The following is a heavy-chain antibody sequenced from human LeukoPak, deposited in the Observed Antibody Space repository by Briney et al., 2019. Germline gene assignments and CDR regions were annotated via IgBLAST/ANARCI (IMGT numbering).Heavy chain of an antibody. CDR2: ISSSSSYI. Sequence: GGSLRLPCAASGFTFSSYSMNWVRQAPGKGLEWVSSISSSSSYIYYADSVKGRLTISRDNAKNSLYLQMNSLRAEDTAVYYCARPNCSSTSCYTDWYFGLWGRGTLVTVSS. J-gene: IGHJ2*01. V-gene: IGHV3-21*01. CDR1: GFTFSSYS. CDR3: ARPNCSSTSCYTDWYFGL. D-gene: IGHD2-2*02.